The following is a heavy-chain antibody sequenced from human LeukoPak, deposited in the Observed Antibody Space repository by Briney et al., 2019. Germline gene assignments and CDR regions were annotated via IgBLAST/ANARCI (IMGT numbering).Heavy chain of an antibody. CDR3: GRDNYQYGLDV. D-gene: IGHD1-1*01. Sequence: GASVKVSCKASGYTFIDYYMHWVRQAPGQGLEWMGWINPNSGGTNYARKFQGRVSMTRDTSISTAYLELSSLRSDDSAVFYCGRDNYQYGLDVWGQGTAVTVSS. CDR1: GYTFIDYY. CDR2: INPNSGGT. V-gene: IGHV1-2*02. J-gene: IGHJ6*02.